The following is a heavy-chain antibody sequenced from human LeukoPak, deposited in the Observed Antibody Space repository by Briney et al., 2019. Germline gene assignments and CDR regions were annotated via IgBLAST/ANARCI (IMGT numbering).Heavy chain of an antibody. J-gene: IGHJ4*02. CDR3: ARRGDSGYDQFDY. V-gene: IGHV4-59*08. CDR1: GGSISSYY. CDR2: IYYSGST. D-gene: IGHD5-12*01. Sequence: SETLSLTCTVSGGSISSYYWSWIRQPPEKGLEWIGYIYYSGSTNYNPSLKSRVTISVDASKNQFSLKLSSVTAADTAVYYCARRGDSGYDQFDYWGQGTLVTVSS.